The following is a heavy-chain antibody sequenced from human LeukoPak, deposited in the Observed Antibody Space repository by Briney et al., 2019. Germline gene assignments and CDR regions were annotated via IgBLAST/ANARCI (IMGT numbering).Heavy chain of an antibody. V-gene: IGHV3-74*01. CDR3: VATYLYAMDV. Sequence: GGSLRLSCVASGFTFSNYWMHWVRQAPGKGLVWISRINSDGSSTSYADSVKGRVTIPRDNAKNTLYLQMNSPRAEDTAVYYCVATYLYAMDVWGKGTTVTVSS. CDR2: INSDGSST. CDR1: GFTFSNYW. J-gene: IGHJ6*04. D-gene: IGHD2-2*02.